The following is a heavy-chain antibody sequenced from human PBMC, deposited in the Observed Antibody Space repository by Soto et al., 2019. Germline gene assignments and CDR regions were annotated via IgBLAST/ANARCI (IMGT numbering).Heavy chain of an antibody. D-gene: IGHD5-12*01. CDR1: GIAFGDNA. CDR3: SRLGRATRPEQAFDI. J-gene: IGHJ3*02. CDR2: ITSKAYGGTS. V-gene: IGHV3-49*03. Sequence: GGSLRLSCTASGIAFGDNAMTWFRQAPGMGLEWVGFITSKAYGGTSHYAASVKGRFTISRDDSKSIAYLQMNSLRTEDTAVYYCSRLGRATRPEQAFDIWGRGTMVTVSS.